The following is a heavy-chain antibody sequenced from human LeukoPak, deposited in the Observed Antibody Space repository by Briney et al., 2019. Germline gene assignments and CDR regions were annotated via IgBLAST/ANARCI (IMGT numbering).Heavy chain of an antibody. V-gene: IGHV3-30-3*01. CDR1: GFTFSSYA. D-gene: IGHD6-13*01. CDR3: AREKQLGYFDY. Sequence: GGSLRLSCAASGFTFSSYAMHWVRQAPGKGLERVAVISYDGSNKYYADSVKGRFTISRDNSKNTLYLQMNSLRAEDTAVYYCAREKQLGYFDYWGQGTLVTVSS. CDR2: ISYDGSNK. J-gene: IGHJ4*02.